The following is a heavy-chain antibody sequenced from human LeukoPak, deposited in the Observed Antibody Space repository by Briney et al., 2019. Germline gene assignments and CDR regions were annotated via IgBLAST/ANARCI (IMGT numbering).Heavy chain of an antibody. J-gene: IGHJ4*02. D-gene: IGHD3-22*01. Sequence: ASVKVSCKASGYTFTGYYMHWVRQAPGQGLEWMGWINPNSGGTNYAQKFQGMVTMTRDTSISTAYMELSRLRSDDTAVYYCARVYTGYYDSSGYVDYWGKGIMVTVSS. CDR2: INPNSGGT. CDR3: ARVYTGYYDSSGYVDY. V-gene: IGHV1-2*02. CDR1: GYTFTGYY.